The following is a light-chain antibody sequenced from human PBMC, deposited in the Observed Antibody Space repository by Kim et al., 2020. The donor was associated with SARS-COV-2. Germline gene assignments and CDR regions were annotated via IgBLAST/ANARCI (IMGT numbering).Light chain of an antibody. V-gene: IGKV1-5*03. CDR2: KAS. Sequence: ASVGDRVTITCRASQSISSWLAWYQQKPGKAPKLLIYKASSLESGVPSRFSGSGSGTEFTLTISSLQPDDFATYYCQQYNSYSITFGPGTKVDIK. J-gene: IGKJ3*01. CDR1: QSISSW. CDR3: QQYNSYSIT.